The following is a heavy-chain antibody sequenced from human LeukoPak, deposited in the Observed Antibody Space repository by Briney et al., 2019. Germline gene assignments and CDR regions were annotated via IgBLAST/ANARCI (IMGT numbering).Heavy chain of an antibody. J-gene: IGHJ4*02. CDR2: ISSRGNTI. D-gene: IGHD5-24*01. CDR3: ARSLGPTRPFDY. V-gene: IGHV3-48*03. Sequence: GGSLRLSCAASGFTFSSYEMNWVRQAPGKGLEWVSYISSRGNTIYYADSVKGRFTISRDNAKISLYLQMNSLRVEDTAIYYCARSLGPTRPFDYWGQGTLLIASS. CDR1: GFTFSSYE.